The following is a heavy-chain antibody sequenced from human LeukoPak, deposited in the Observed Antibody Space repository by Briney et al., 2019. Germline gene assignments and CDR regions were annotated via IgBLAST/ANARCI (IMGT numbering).Heavy chain of an antibody. CDR2: IYYSGST. CDR3: ASGDVVVPTAAQRPLDY. V-gene: IGHV4-39*01. Sequence: SETLSLTCTVSAGSIRSSSFFWDWIRQPPGKGLEWIGSIYYSGSTHYNPSLKSRVTMSIDTSKNQFSLNLSSVTAADTAVYYCASGDVVVPTAAQRPLDYWGQGTLVTVSS. J-gene: IGHJ4*02. D-gene: IGHD2-2*01. CDR1: AGSIRSSSFF.